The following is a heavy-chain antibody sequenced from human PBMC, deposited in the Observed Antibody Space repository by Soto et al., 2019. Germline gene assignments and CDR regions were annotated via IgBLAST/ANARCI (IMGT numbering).Heavy chain of an antibody. CDR1: GFTFSSYA. CDR2: ISGSGGST. V-gene: IGHV3-23*01. CDR3: AINYYDSSGYLGNLDY. J-gene: IGHJ4*02. Sequence: GGSLRLSCAASGFTFSSYAMSWVRQAPGKGLEWVSAISGSGGSTYYADSVKGRFTISRDNSKNTLYLQMNSLRAEDTAVYYCAINYYDSSGYLGNLDYWGQGTLVTVSS. D-gene: IGHD3-22*01.